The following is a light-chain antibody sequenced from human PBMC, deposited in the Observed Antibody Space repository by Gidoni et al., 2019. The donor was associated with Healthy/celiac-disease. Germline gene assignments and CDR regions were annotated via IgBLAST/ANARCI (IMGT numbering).Light chain of an antibody. CDR3: CSYAGSTPYV. J-gene: IGLJ1*01. Sequence: QSALTQPASVPGSPGQSITISCPGTSSDVGSYNLVSWYQQHPGKAPKLMIYEVSKRPSGVSNRFSGSKSGNTASLTISGLQAEDEADYYCCSYAGSTPYVFGTGTKVTVL. CDR1: SSDVGSYNL. CDR2: EVS. V-gene: IGLV2-23*02.